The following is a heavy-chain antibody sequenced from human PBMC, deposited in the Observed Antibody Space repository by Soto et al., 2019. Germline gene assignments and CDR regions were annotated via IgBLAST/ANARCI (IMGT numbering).Heavy chain of an antibody. CDR1: GFTFSNAW. CDR2: IKSKTDGGTT. Sequence: PGGSLILSCAASGFTFSNAWMNWVRQAPGKGLEWVGRIKSKTDGGTTDYAAPVKGRFTISRDDSKNTLYLQMNSLKTEDTAVYYCTTFVLLWFGETLRDIDYWGQGTLVTVSS. CDR3: TTFVLLWFGETLRDIDY. J-gene: IGHJ4*02. D-gene: IGHD3-10*01. V-gene: IGHV3-15*07.